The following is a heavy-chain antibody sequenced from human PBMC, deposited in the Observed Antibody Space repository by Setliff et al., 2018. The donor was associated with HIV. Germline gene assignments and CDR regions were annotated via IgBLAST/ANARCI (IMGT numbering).Heavy chain of an antibody. V-gene: IGHV1-18*01. CDR3: VRGHCNSDKCWYTWFDP. J-gene: IGHJ5*02. Sequence: ASVKVSCKASSYTLINYGVSWVRQAPGQGLEWMGWIGSYSGYTIYAQKFQDRLTMTTDTSTTTASMELRSLRSDDTAVYYCVRGHCNSDKCWYTWFDPWGQGTLVTVSS. D-gene: IGHD2-2*01. CDR2: IGSYSGYT. CDR1: SYTLINYG.